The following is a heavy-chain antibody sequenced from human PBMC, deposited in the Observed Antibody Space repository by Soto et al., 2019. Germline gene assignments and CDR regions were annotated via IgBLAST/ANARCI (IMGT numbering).Heavy chain of an antibody. CDR1: GYTFTSYG. CDR3: ARGSGALAGAAPLSD. D-gene: IGHD6-13*01. Sequence: QVHLVQSGAEVKKPGASVKVSCKPSGYTFTSYGINWVRQAPGQGLEWMGWISAYTGNTNYAQKFQGRVTMTTDTPTRTANMELRSLRSDETAVYYCARGSGALAGAAPLSDWGQGTLVTVSS. CDR2: ISAYTGNT. J-gene: IGHJ4*02. V-gene: IGHV1-18*01.